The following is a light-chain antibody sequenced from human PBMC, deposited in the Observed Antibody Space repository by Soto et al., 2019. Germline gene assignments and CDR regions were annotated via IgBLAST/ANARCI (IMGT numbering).Light chain of an antibody. V-gene: IGKV3-15*01. CDR2: GAP. CDR1: QSVSSN. Sequence: EIVMTQSPATLSVSPGERATLSCRASQSVSSNLAWYQRKPGQAPRLLIYGAPTRATGVSARFSGSGSGTEFILTISSLQSEDFAVYYCQQYNNWPPWTFGQGTKVEFK. J-gene: IGKJ1*01. CDR3: QQYNNWPPWT.